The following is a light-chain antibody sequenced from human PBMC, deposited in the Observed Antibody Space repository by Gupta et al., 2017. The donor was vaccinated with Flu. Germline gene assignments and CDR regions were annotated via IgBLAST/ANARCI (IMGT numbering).Light chain of an antibody. CDR2: GAS. CDR1: QSVSSN. V-gene: IGKV3-15*01. J-gene: IGKJ1*01. Sequence: EIVMTQSPATVSVSPGERATLSCRASQSVSSNLAWYQQKPGQAPRLLIYGASTSATGIPARFSGSGSGTEFTLTISSLQSEDFAVYYCQQYNNWPRTFGQGTKVEIK. CDR3: QQYNNWPRT.